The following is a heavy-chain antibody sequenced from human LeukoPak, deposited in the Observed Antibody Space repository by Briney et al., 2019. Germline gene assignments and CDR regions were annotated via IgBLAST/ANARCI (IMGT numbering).Heavy chain of an antibody. D-gene: IGHD3-22*01. CDR3: AGADNVITMIED. CDR2: IWYDGSNK. CDR1: GFTFSSYG. Sequence: PGGSLRLSCAASGFTFSSYGMHWVRQAPGKGLEWVAVIWYDGSNKYYADSVKGRFTISRDNSKNTLYLQMNSLRAEDTAVYYCAGADNVITMIEDWGQGTLVTVSS. J-gene: IGHJ4*02. V-gene: IGHV3-33*01.